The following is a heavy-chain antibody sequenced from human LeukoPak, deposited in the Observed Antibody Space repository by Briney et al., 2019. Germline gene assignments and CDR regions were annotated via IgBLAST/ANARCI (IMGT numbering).Heavy chain of an antibody. V-gene: IGHV3-48*02. CDR1: GFTFSSYS. Sequence: GGSLRLSCAASGFTFSSYSMNWVRQAPGKGLEWILYISHTRDGIYSADSVKGRFTISRDNAKNSVYLQMNSLRDEDTAVYYCVRASRTLYGDYYFDFWGQGTLVTVSS. CDR2: ISHTRDGI. CDR3: VRASRTLYGDYYFDF. D-gene: IGHD4-17*01. J-gene: IGHJ4*02.